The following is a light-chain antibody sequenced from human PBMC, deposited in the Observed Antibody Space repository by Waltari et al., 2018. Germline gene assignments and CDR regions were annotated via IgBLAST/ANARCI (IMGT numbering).Light chain of an antibody. J-gene: IGKJ2*01. V-gene: IGKV3-11*01. Sequence: EIVLTQSPATLSLSPGERATLSCRASQSVSSSLAWYQQTPGQGPRLLIYDASNRATGIPARFSGSRSGTDFTLTISSLEPEDFTVYYCQLRTNLMFTFGQGSKLEI. CDR3: QLRTNLMFT. CDR1: QSVSSS. CDR2: DAS.